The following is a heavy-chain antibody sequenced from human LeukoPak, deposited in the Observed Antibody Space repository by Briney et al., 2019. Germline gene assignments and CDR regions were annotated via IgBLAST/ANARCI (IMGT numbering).Heavy chain of an antibody. CDR1: GGSISSSSYY. CDR2: IYYSGST. CDR3: ARGAYDSSGYHKYYFDY. Sequence: PSETLSLTCTVSGGSISSSSYYWGWIRQPPGKGLEWIGSIYYSGSTYYNPSLKSRVTISVDTSKNQFSLKLSSVTAADTAVYYCARGAYDSSGYHKYYFDYWGQGTLVTVSS. D-gene: IGHD3-22*01. V-gene: IGHV4-39*01. J-gene: IGHJ4*02.